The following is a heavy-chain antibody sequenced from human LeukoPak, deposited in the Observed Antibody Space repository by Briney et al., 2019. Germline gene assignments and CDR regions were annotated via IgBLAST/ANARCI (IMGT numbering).Heavy chain of an antibody. Sequence: PSETLSLTCAVYGGSFRDYYWSWIRQPPGKGLEWIGEVNHSGSTNYNPSLKSRVTISVDTSKNQFSLKLTSVTAADTAVYYCATSHYGYHYWGQGILVTVSS. V-gene: IGHV4-34*01. CDR3: ATSHYGYHY. CDR2: VNHSGST. J-gene: IGHJ4*02. CDR1: GGSFRDYY. D-gene: IGHD5-18*01.